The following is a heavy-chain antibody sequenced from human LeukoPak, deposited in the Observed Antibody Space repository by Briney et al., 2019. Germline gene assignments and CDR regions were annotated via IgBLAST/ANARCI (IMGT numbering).Heavy chain of an antibody. CDR3: AKTGAAAGYFDY. Sequence: GGSLRLSCAASGFTFDDYAMHWVRQAPGKGLEWVSGISWNSGSIGYADSVKGRFTISRDNAKNSLYLQMNSLRAEDTALYYCAKTGAAAGYFDYWSQGTLVTVSS. V-gene: IGHV3-9*01. J-gene: IGHJ4*02. D-gene: IGHD6-13*01. CDR2: ISWNSGSI. CDR1: GFTFDDYA.